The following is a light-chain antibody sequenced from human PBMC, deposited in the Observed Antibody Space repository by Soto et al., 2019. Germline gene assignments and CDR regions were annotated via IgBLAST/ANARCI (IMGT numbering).Light chain of an antibody. CDR3: SSFTSRFTFV. CDR2: EVT. CDR1: RSDVGAYNY. Sequence: HPGSVSWSPGHSIAISCAGTRSDVGAYNYVSWYQQHPGRAPKLMISEVTNRPSGVSDRFSGSKSGNTASLTISGLQAEEEADHYCSSFTSRFTFVFGTGTKVTVL. V-gene: IGLV2-14*01. J-gene: IGLJ1*01.